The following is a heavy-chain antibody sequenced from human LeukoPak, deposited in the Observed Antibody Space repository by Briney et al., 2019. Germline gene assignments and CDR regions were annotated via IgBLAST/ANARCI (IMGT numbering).Heavy chain of an antibody. CDR3: ARESYTSFYLFDF. CDR1: NGPISNYF. J-gene: IGHJ4*01. CDR2: IYSSGST. V-gene: IGHV4-4*07. D-gene: IGHD6-6*01. Sequence: SESLSLTCTVSNGPISNYFWSWMRQPAGQGLEWIGRIYSSGSTNFNPSLESRFTMSADSSKNQISLRVTSVTAADTAVYYCARESYTSFYLFDFWGHGALVTVS.